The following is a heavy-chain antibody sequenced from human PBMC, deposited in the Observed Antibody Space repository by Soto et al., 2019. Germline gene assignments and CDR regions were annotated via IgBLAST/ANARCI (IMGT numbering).Heavy chain of an antibody. CDR2: ISSSTI. CDR3: ARETQWLNWFDP. CDR1: GFTFSNYS. Sequence: GGPLRLSCAASGFTFSNYSMNRVRQAPGKGQEWVSYISSSTIYYADSVKGRFTISRDNAKNSLYLQMNSLRAKDTAVYYCARETQWLNWFDPWGQGTLVTVSS. D-gene: IGHD6-19*01. J-gene: IGHJ5*02. V-gene: IGHV3-48*01.